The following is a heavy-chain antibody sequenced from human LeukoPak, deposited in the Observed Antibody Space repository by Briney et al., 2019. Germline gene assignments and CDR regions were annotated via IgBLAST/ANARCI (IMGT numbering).Heavy chain of an antibody. D-gene: IGHD5-24*01. Sequence: GGSLRLSCAASGFTFSSYAMSWVRQAPGKGLEWVSAISGSGGSTYYVDSVKGRFTISRDNSKDTLYLQMNSLRAEDTAVYYCAKGEEMATTPLFDYWGQGTLVTVSS. CDR3: AKGEEMATTPLFDY. CDR2: ISGSGGST. J-gene: IGHJ4*02. V-gene: IGHV3-23*01. CDR1: GFTFSSYA.